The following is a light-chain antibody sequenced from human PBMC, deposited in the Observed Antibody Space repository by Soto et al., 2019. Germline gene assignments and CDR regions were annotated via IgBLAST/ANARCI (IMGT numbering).Light chain of an antibody. CDR1: QSITNY. V-gene: IGKV3-15*01. Sequence: EIVLTQSPATLSLSPGERATLSCRASQSITNYLAWYQQKPGQAPRLLIYDAFTRAPGIPARFSGSGSGTEFALTITSLQSEDFAVYYCQQYNNWPPITFGQGTRLEIK. J-gene: IGKJ5*01. CDR3: QQYNNWPPIT. CDR2: DAF.